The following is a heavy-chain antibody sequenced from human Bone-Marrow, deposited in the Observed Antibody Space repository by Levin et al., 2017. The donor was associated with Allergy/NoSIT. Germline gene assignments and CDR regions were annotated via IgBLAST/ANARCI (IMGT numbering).Heavy chain of an antibody. D-gene: IGHD6-6*01. J-gene: IGHJ4*02. CDR1: RFSFNLYG. V-gene: IGHV3-30*18. Sequence: SCAASRFSFNLYGMHWVRQAPGKGLEWVGVISFDGSNTYYGDSVKGRFSISRDNSKNTLYLQMNSLRGEDTAVYYCVKDSDRVYTRSRGDFDSWGQGTLVTVSS. CDR3: VKDSDRVYTRSRGDFDS. CDR2: ISFDGSNT.